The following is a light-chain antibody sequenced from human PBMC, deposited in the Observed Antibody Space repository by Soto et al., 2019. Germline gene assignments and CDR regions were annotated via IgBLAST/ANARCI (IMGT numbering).Light chain of an antibody. CDR1: SSDIGSYDL. Sequence: QSVLTQPDSVSGSPGQSITISCTGTSSDIGSYDLVSWYQQHPGKAPKLMIYEVTKRPSQVSNRFSGSKSGNTASLTISGLQAEDEADYYCCSYAGGVLFGGGTQLTVL. CDR3: CSYAGGVL. V-gene: IGLV2-23*02. CDR2: EVT. J-gene: IGLJ2*01.